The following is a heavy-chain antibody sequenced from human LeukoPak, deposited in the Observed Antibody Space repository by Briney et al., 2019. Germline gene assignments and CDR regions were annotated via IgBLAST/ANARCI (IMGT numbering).Heavy chain of an antibody. Sequence: GASVKVSCKASGYTFTVYYMHCVRQAPGQGLGSMGWINPNSGGTNYAQKFQGRVTMTRDTSISTAYMELSRLRSDDTAVYYCARDPGWFGELFVDYWGQGTLVTVSS. CDR1: GYTFTVYY. CDR2: INPNSGGT. J-gene: IGHJ4*02. CDR3: ARDPGWFGELFVDY. V-gene: IGHV1-2*02. D-gene: IGHD3-10*01.